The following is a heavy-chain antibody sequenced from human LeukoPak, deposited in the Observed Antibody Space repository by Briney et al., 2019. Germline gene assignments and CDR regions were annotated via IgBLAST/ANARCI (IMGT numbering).Heavy chain of an antibody. CDR1: GGSISSGGYY. CDR2: IYYSGST. V-gene: IGHV4-31*03. J-gene: IGHJ5*02. D-gene: IGHD3-10*01. CDR3: ARDRRKDLWSPFDP. Sequence: SETLSLTCTVSGGSISSGGYYWSWIRQHPGKGLEWIGYIYYSGSTYYNPSLKSRVTISVDTSKNQFSLKLSSVTAADTAVYYCARDRRKDLWSPFDPWGQGTLVTVPS.